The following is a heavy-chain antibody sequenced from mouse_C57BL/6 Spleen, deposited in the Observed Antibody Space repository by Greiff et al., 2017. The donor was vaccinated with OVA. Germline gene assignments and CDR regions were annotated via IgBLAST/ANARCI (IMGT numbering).Heavy chain of an antibody. CDR1: GYTFTSYW. CDR2: IDPSDSYT. J-gene: IGHJ2*01. Sequence: QVQLQQSGAELVMPGASVKLSCKASGYTFTSYWMHWVKQRPGQGLEWIGEIDPSDSYTNYNQKFKGKSTLTVDKSSSTAYMQLSSLTSEDSAVYYCARSGTTVVAPDYWGQGTTLTVSS. V-gene: IGHV1-69*01. D-gene: IGHD1-1*01. CDR3: ARSGTTVVAPDY.